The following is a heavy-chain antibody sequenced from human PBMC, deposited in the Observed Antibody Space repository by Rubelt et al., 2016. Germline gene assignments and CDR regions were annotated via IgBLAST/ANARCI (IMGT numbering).Heavy chain of an antibody. CDR2: INHSGST. CDR3: ARGKEGLGVTMMDY. Sequence: QVQLQESGPGLVKPSETLSLTCTVSGDSISSYYWSWIRQPPGKGLEWIGEINHSGSTNYNPSLKSRVTISVDTSKNRFSLKLSSVTAADTAVYYCARGKEGLGVTMMDYWGQGTLVTVSS. D-gene: IGHD3-22*01. V-gene: IGHV4-59*12. J-gene: IGHJ4*02. CDR1: GDSISSYY.